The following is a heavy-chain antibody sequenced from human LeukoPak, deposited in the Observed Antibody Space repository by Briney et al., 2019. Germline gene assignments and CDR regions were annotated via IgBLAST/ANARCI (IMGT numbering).Heavy chain of an antibody. CDR2: INPNSGDT. Sequence: RASVKVSCKASGYTFTGYYMHWVRQAPGQGLEWMGWINPNSGDTNYAQKFQGRVTMTRDTSISTAYMELSRLRSDDTAVYYCAGLYYASSDSFNYWGQGTLVTVSS. CDR3: AGLYYASSDSFNY. V-gene: IGHV1-2*02. CDR1: GYTFTGYY. D-gene: IGHD3-22*01. J-gene: IGHJ4*02.